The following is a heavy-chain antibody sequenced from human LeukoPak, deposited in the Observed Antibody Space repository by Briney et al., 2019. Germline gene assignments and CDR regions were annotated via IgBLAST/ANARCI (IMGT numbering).Heavy chain of an antibody. Sequence: GGSLRLSCAASGFTFDDYAMHWVRQAPGKGLEWVSGIRWGSGTVAYADSVKGRFIISRDNAKNSLYLQMNSLRAEDTALYYCAKVLYSYGPYYYYGMDVWGQGITVTVSS. CDR2: IRWGSGTV. V-gene: IGHV3-9*01. CDR1: GFTFDDYA. D-gene: IGHD5-18*01. J-gene: IGHJ6*02. CDR3: AKVLYSYGPYYYYGMDV.